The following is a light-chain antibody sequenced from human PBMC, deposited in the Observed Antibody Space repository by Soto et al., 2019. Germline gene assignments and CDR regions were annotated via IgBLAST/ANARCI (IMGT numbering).Light chain of an antibody. CDR1: QSVGSY. V-gene: IGKV3-11*01. J-gene: IGKJ5*01. CDR2: NAS. CDR3: QQRRNWPPVT. Sequence: EIVLTQSPATLSLSPGERATLSCRASQSVGSYLAWYQHKPGQAPRLLIYNASNRATGIRARFSGSGSGTDFILTISSLEPEDSAVYYCQQRRNWPPVTFGQGTRLEIK.